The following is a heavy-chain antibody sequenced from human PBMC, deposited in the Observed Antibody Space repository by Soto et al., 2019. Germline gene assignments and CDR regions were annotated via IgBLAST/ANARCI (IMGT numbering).Heavy chain of an antibody. CDR1: GFTFDTYA. V-gene: IGHV3-23*01. Sequence: GGSLRLSWAASGFTFDTYAMILVRQAQGKGLEWVSAISGSGGSTYYADSVKGRFTISRDNSKNTLYLQMNSLRAEDTAVYYCAKEGPYSGYPCPFDYWGQGTLVTVSS. CDR3: AKEGPYSGYPCPFDY. D-gene: IGHD5-12*01. J-gene: IGHJ4*02. CDR2: ISGSGGST.